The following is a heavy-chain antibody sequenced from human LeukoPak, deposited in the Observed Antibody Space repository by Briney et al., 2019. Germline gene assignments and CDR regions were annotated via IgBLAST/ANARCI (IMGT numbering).Heavy chain of an antibody. CDR1: GGSISSSTYY. J-gene: IGHJ4*02. CDR3: ASPGGGPTDY. Sequence: PSETLSLTCTVSGGSISSSTYYWGWIRQPPGKGLEWIGSIYYSGSTYYNPSLKSRVTISVDASKNQFSLKLSSVTAADTAVYYCASPGGGPTDYWGQGTLVTVSS. D-gene: IGHD3-16*01. CDR2: IYYSGST. V-gene: IGHV4-39*01.